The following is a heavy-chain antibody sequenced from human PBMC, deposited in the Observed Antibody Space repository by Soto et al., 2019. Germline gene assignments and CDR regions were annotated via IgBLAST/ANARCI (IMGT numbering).Heavy chain of an antibody. CDR2: IYHSGST. J-gene: IGHJ3*02. CDR1: GGSISSSNW. V-gene: IGHV4-4*02. Sequence: PSETLSLTCAVSGGSISSSNWWRWVRQPPGKGLEWIGEIYHSGSTNYNPSLKSRVTISVDKSKNQFSLKLSSVTAADTAVYYCARDGEGSGYPPDAFDIWGQGTMVTVSS. D-gene: IGHD3-22*01. CDR3: ARDGEGSGYPPDAFDI.